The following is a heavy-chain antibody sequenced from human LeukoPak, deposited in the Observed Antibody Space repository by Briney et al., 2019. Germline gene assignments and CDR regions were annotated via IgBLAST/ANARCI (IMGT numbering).Heavy chain of an antibody. CDR3: ARVPRYYYYYMDV. Sequence: ASVKVSCKASGGTFSSYAISWVRQAPGQGLEWMGGIIPIFGTANYAQKFQGRVTITADESTSTAYMELSSLRSDDTAVYYCARVPRYYYYYMDVWGKGTTVTVSS. V-gene: IGHV1-69*13. J-gene: IGHJ6*03. CDR2: IIPIFGTA. CDR1: GGTFSSYA.